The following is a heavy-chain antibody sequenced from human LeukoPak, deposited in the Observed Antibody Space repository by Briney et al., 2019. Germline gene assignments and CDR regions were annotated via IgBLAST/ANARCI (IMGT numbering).Heavy chain of an antibody. J-gene: IGHJ5*02. CDR1: GGTFSSYA. V-gene: IGHV1-69*13. D-gene: IGHD4-11*01. CDR3: ARVPDYSNKNWFDP. Sequence: ASVKVSCKASGGTFSSYAISWVRQAPGQGLEWMGGIIPIFGTANYAQKFQGRVTITADESTSTAYMELSSLRSEDTAVYYCARVPDYSNKNWFDPWGQGTLVTVSS. CDR2: IIPIFGTA.